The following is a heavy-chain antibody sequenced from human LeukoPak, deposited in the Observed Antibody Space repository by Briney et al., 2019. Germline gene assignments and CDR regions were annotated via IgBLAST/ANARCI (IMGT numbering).Heavy chain of an antibody. CDR3: ARGLMWSPSIFDP. CDR1: GGTFSSYA. J-gene: IGHJ5*02. V-gene: IGHV1-69*05. D-gene: IGHD2-2*01. Sequence: PVKVSCKASGGTFSSYAISWVRQAPGQGLEWMEGIVPIFGTANYAQKFQGRVTITTDESTSTAYMEPSSLRSEDTAVYYCARGLMWSPSIFDPWGQGTLVTVSS. CDR2: IVPIFGTA.